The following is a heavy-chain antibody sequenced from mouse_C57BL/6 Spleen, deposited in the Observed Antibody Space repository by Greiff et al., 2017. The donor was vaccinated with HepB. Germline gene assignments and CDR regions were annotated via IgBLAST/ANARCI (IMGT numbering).Heavy chain of an antibody. CDR2: IYPGSGST. V-gene: IGHV1-55*01. J-gene: IGHJ2*01. Sequence: QVQLQQPGAELVKPGASVKMSCKASGYTFTSYWITWVKQRPGQGLEWIGDIYPGSGSTNYNEKFKSKATLTVDTSSSTAYMQLSSLTSEDSAVYYCARSLYYYDVDYFDYWGQGTTLTVSS. CDR1: GYTFTSYW. CDR3: ARSLYYYDVDYFDY. D-gene: IGHD2-4*01.